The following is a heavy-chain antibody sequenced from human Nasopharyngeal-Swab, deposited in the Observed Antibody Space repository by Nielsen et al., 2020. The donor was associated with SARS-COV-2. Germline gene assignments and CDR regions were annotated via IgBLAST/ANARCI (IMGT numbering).Heavy chain of an antibody. CDR3: ARFPREQWHYGMDV. Sequence: ASVKVSCKASGYTFTSYAMHWVRQAPGQRLEWMGWINAGNGNTKYSQKFQGRVTMTRNTSISTAYMELSSLRSEDTAVYYCARFPREQWHYGMDVWGQGTTVTVSS. J-gene: IGHJ6*02. CDR2: INAGNGNT. V-gene: IGHV1-3*01. CDR1: GYTFTSYA. D-gene: IGHD6-19*01.